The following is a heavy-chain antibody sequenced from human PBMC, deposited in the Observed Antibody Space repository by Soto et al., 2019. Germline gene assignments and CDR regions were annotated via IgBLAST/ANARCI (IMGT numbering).Heavy chain of an antibody. CDR1: GGTFSSYA. V-gene: IGHV1-69*01. CDR3: ARAYCSGGSCYYYYGMDV. CDR2: IIPIFGTA. D-gene: IGHD2-15*01. Sequence: QVQLVQSGAEVKKPGSSVKVSCKASGGTFSSYAISWVRQAPGQGLEWMGGIIPIFGTANYAQKFQGRVTITSDESTSTAYMELSSLRSEDTAVYYCARAYCSGGSCYYYYGMDVWCQGPTVTVSS. J-gene: IGHJ6*02.